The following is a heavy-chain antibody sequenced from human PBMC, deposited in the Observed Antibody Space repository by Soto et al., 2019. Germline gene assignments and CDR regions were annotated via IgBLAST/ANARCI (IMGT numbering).Heavy chain of an antibody. CDR1: GFTFSSYW. CDR2: INSDGSST. J-gene: IGHJ5*02. D-gene: IGHD1-1*01. Sequence: EVQLVESGGGLVQPGESLRLSCAASGFTFSSYWMHWVRQAPGKGLVWVSRINSDGSSTSYADSVKGRFAISRDNAKNTLYLQMNSLRAEDTAVYYCARGSGGRNNWFNWFDPWGQGTLVTVSS. V-gene: IGHV3-74*01. CDR3: ARGSGGRNNWFNWFDP.